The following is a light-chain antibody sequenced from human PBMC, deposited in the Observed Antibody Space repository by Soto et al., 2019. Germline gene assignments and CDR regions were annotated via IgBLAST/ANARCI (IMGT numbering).Light chain of an antibody. CDR2: GAS. CDR3: QQYGNSRT. V-gene: IGKV3-20*01. J-gene: IGKJ1*01. Sequence: EIVLTQSPGTLSLSPGQRATLSCRASESVTSDSLAWYQQKPGRAPRLLIYGASSRATGIPDRFSGSGSGTDFTLTISRLEPDDFAMYYCQQYGNSRTFGQGTKVDSK. CDR1: ESVTSDS.